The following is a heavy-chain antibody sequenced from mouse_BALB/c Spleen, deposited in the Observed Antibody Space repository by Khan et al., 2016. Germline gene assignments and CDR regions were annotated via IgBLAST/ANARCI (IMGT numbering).Heavy chain of an antibody. J-gene: IGHJ3*01. CDR2: ISYSGST. V-gene: IGHV3-2*02. CDR1: GYSITSDYA. Sequence: QLEESGPGLVKPSQSLSLTCTVTGYSITSDYAWNWIRQFPGNKLEWMGYISYSGSTSYNPSLKSRISITRDTSKTQFFLRLNSVTTEDTATLYWSVELGWFAYWGQGTLVTVSA. CDR3: SVELGWFAY. D-gene: IGHD1-3*01.